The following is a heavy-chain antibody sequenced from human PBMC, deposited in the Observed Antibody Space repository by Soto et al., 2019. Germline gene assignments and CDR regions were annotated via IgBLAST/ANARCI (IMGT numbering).Heavy chain of an antibody. D-gene: IGHD3-22*01. Sequence: QITLKGSGPTLVKPTQTLTLTCTFSGFSLSTSGVGVGWIRQPPGKALEWLALIYWDDDKRYSPSLKSRLTITKDTSKNQVVLTMTNMDPVDTATYYCAHRRYDSSGYIVDYWGQGTLVTVSS. CDR3: AHRRYDSSGYIVDY. CDR2: IYWDDDK. J-gene: IGHJ4*02. CDR1: GFSLSTSGVG. V-gene: IGHV2-5*02.